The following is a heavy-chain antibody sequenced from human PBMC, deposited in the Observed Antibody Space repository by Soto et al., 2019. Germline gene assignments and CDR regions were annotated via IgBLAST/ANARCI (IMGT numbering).Heavy chain of an antibody. D-gene: IGHD3-22*01. Sequence: SETLSLTCTVSGGSISSGDYYWSWIRQPPGKGLEWIGYIYYSGSTYYNPSLKSRVTISVDTSKNQFSLKLSSVTAADTAVYYCANTYYYDSSGRWGYFDYWGQGTLVTVSS. CDR3: ANTYYYDSSGRWGYFDY. CDR1: GGSISSGDYY. V-gene: IGHV4-30-4*01. J-gene: IGHJ4*02. CDR2: IYYSGST.